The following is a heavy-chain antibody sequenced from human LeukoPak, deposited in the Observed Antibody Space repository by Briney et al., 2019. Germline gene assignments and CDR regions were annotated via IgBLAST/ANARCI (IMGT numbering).Heavy chain of an antibody. CDR2: ISSSSSYI. D-gene: IGHD1-26*01. CDR3: ARDLNRGVGAYDY. V-gene: IGHV3-21*01. J-gene: IGHJ4*02. Sequence: GGSLRLSCAASGFTFSSYSMNWVRQAPGKGLEWVSSISSSSSYIYYADSVKGRFTISKDNAKNSLYLQMNSLRAEDTAVYYCARDLNRGVGAYDYWGQGTLVTVSS. CDR1: GFTFSSYS.